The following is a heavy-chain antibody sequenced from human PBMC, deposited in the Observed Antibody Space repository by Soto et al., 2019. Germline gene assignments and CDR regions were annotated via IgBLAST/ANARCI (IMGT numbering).Heavy chain of an antibody. Sequence: QVQLVQSGPEVMKPGASVKVSCKASGYTFTTYGISWVRLAPGQGLEWLGWISGYNGQTNYAPRFRDRVTLTTDTSTSTTNMELRSLRSDDTAIYLCARDNRKELWVEGLNAMDVWGQGTTVTVSS. CDR3: ARDNRKELWVEGLNAMDV. D-gene: IGHD2-21*01. J-gene: IGHJ6*02. CDR1: GYTFTTYG. CDR2: ISGYNGQT. V-gene: IGHV1-18*01.